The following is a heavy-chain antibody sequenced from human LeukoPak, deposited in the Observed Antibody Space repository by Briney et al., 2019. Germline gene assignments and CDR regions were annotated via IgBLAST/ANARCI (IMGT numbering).Heavy chain of an antibody. Sequence: GGSLRLSCAASGFTFSNYWMSWVRQAPGKGLEWVANIEEDGTREDYVDSVRGRFTVSRDNASNSVYLQMNSLRAEDTAVYYCVSQQLAPPWGQGTLVTVSS. CDR3: VSQQLAPP. V-gene: IGHV3-7*01. CDR2: IEEDGTRE. CDR1: GFTFSNYW. D-gene: IGHD5-24*01. J-gene: IGHJ5*02.